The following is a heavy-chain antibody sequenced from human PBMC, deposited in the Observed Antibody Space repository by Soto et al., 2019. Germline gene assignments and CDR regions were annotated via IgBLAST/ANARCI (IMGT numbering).Heavy chain of an antibody. CDR3: AGGWGRLRSYPEYFRT. CDR2: ISAYNGNR. D-gene: IGHD3-16*01. Sequence: ASVKVSCKASGYTFTSYGITWVRQAPGQGLEWMGWISAYNGNRNYAQKFQGRVTMTTDTSTSTAYMELRSLRSDDTAVYYCAGGWGRLRSYPEYFRTWGRAPWSPSPQ. J-gene: IGHJ1*01. CDR1: GYTFTSYG. V-gene: IGHV1-18*04.